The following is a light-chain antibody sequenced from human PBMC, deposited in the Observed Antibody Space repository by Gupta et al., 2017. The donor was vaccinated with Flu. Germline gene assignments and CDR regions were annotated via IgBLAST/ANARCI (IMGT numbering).Light chain of an antibody. CDR3: QQLYSTPYT. J-gene: IGKJ2*01. CDR1: QSISSY. V-gene: IGKV1-39*01. Sequence: GDRVTITCRASQSISSYLNWYQQKPGKAPNLLVYAASSFQNGVPSRFSGSGSGTEFTLTITTLQPEDFATYYCQQLYSTPYTFGHGTKLDIK. CDR2: AAS.